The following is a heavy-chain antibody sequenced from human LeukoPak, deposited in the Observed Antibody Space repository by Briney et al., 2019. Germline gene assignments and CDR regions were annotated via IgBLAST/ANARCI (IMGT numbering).Heavy chain of an antibody. CDR2: FDPEDGET. CDR3: ATYYYDSSGYLTPYY. D-gene: IGHD3-22*01. CDR1: GYTLTELS. Sequence: ASVKVSFKVSGYTLTELSMHWVRQAPGKGLEWMGGFDPEDGETIYAQKFQGRVTMTEDTSTDTAYMELSSLRSEDTAVYYCATYYYDSSGYLTPYYWGQGTLVTVSS. V-gene: IGHV1-24*01. J-gene: IGHJ4*02.